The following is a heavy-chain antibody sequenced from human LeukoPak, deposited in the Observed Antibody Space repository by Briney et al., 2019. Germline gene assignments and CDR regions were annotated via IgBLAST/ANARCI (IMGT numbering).Heavy chain of an antibody. Sequence: GASVKVSCKASGYTFTGYYMHWVRQAPGQGLEWMGWINPNSGGTNYAQKFQGRVTMTRDTSISTAYMELSRLRSDDTAVYYCARDMPYYDSSGYYYQHAFDIWGQGTMVTVSS. V-gene: IGHV1-2*02. CDR3: ARDMPYYDSSGYYYQHAFDI. CDR2: INPNSGGT. D-gene: IGHD3-22*01. CDR1: GYTFTGYY. J-gene: IGHJ3*02.